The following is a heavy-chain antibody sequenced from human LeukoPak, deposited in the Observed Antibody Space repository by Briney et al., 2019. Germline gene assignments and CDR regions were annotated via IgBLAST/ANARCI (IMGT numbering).Heavy chain of an antibody. Sequence: GGSLRLSCAASGFIFSSYGMIWVRQAPGKGLEWVSAISGSGGNTYYADSVKGRFTSSRDNSKNTLYLQMNSLRAEDTAVYYCARDPYSGSYSDYYYYYMDVWGKGTTVTVSS. CDR2: ISGSGGNT. V-gene: IGHV3-23*01. J-gene: IGHJ6*03. CDR1: GFIFSSYG. D-gene: IGHD1-26*01. CDR3: ARDPYSGSYSDYYYYYMDV.